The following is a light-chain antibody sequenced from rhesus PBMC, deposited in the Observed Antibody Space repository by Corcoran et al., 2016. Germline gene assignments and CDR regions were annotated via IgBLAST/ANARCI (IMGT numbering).Light chain of an antibody. CDR2: KVS. V-gene: IGKV2-64*01. Sequence: DVVMTQSPLALPITPGQPASISCRSSQSLVHSNGNTYLSWFQQKPGKPPRFLINKVSSRYSGVPDRFSGSGAVTGFKLKISRVEAEDVGVYYCVQYTHIPYSFGQGTKVGIK. J-gene: IGKJ2*01. CDR3: VQYTHIPYS. CDR1: QSLVHSNGNTY.